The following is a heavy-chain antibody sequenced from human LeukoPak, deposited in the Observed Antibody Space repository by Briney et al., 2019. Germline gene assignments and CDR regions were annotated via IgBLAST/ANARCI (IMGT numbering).Heavy chain of an antibody. CDR1: GFTFSNAW. CDR3: ARAGGYCSGGSCYSFGYYYYYMDV. CDR2: IKQDGSEK. D-gene: IGHD2-15*01. Sequence: PGGSLRLSCAASGFTFSNAWMSWVRQAPGKGLEWVANIKQDGSEKYYVDSVKGRFTISRDNAKNSLYLQMNSLRAEDTAVYYCARAGGYCSGGSCYSFGYYYYYMDVWGKGTTVTISS. J-gene: IGHJ6*03. V-gene: IGHV3-7*01.